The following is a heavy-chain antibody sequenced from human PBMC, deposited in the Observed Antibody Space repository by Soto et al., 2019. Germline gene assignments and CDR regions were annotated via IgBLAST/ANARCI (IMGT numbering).Heavy chain of an antibody. CDR2: ISGSGGST. V-gene: IGHV3-23*01. D-gene: IGHD2-15*01. CDR1: GFTFSSYA. J-gene: IGHJ3*02. CDR3: AKDYCIGGSCYVPRDAFDI. Sequence: EVQLLESGGGLVQPGGSLRLSCAASGFTFSSYAMSWVRQAPGKRLEWVSAISGSGGSTYYADSGKGRFTISRDNSKNTLYLQMSSLRAEDTAVYYCAKDYCIGGSCYVPRDAFDIWGQGTMVTVSS.